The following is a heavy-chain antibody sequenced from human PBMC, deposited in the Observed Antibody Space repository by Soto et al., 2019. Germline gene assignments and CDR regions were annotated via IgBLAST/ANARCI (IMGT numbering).Heavy chain of an antibody. V-gene: IGHV5-51*01. Sequence: GESLKISCKVSGYSFATYWIGWVRQMPGKGPEWMGIIYPGDSNTRYSPSFQGQGTISADKSINIAYLECRSLQASDSAPYYCARPLGIAGRKFSLDSWGQGPLVTVSS. CDR3: ARPLGIAGRKFSLDS. CDR1: GYSFATYW. J-gene: IGHJ4*02. CDR2: IYPGDSNT. D-gene: IGHD6-6*01.